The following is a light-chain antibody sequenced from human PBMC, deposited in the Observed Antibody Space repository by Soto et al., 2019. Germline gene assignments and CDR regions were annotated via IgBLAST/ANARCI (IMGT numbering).Light chain of an antibody. V-gene: IGKV3-15*01. CDR1: QSVSSN. CDR2: GAS. CDR3: QQYNNWPRT. J-gene: IGKJ1*01. Sequence: EIVMTQSPAILSVSPGETATLSCRASQSVSSNLAWYQQKPGQGPRLLIYGASTRATGIPARFSGSESGTEFTRSISSLQSEDFAFYYCQQYNNWPRTFGQGTQVE.